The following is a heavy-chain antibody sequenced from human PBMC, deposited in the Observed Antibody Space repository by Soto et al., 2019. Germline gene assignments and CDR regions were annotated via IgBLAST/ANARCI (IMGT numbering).Heavy chain of an antibody. V-gene: IGHV3-72*01. CDR3: VRDTYCSDGSGYTRCFDY. J-gene: IGHJ4*02. Sequence: EVQLVESGGGLVQPGGSLRLSCAVSGFTLSEHYIDWVRQAPGKGLEWVGRSRNRAQGYSTQYAASVKGRFTTSRDDSKNLLYLQMNSLRTEDTAIYYCVRDTYCSDGSGYTRCFDYWGQGTLVTVSS. D-gene: IGHD3-22*01. CDR1: GFTLSEHY. CDR2: SRNRAQGYST.